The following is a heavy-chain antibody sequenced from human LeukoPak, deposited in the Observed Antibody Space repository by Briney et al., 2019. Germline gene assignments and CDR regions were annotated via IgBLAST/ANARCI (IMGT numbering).Heavy chain of an antibody. Sequence: GGSLRLSCAASGFTFSSYGMNWVRQAPGKGLDWVSSISSSSGYIYYADSVKGRFTISRDNAKNSLYLQMNSLRAEDTAVYYCASSPVYSSAPTRFDYWGQGTLVTVSS. D-gene: IGHD6-19*01. CDR1: GFTFSSYG. CDR3: ASSPVYSSAPTRFDY. V-gene: IGHV3-21*01. CDR2: ISSSSGYI. J-gene: IGHJ4*02.